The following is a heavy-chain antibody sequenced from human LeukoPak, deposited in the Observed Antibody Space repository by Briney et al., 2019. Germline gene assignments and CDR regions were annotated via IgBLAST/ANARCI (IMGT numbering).Heavy chain of an antibody. V-gene: IGHV1-69*05. Sequence: GASVKVSCKASGGTFSSYAISWVRQAPGQGLEWMGGIIPIFGTANYAQKFQGRVTITTDESTSTAYMELSSLRSEDTAVYYCARGPPPYSNYYYMDVWGKGTTDTVSS. CDR2: IIPIFGTA. CDR1: GGTFSSYA. D-gene: IGHD4-11*01. J-gene: IGHJ6*03. CDR3: ARGPPPYSNYYYMDV.